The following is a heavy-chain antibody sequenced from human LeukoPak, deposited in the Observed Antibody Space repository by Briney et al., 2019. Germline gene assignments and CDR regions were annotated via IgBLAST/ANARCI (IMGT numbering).Heavy chain of an antibody. J-gene: IGHJ4*02. CDR3: TTLRVWNPFGY. D-gene: IGHD1-1*01. CDR1: GFTFSNAW. V-gene: IGHV3-15*01. Sequence: GGSLRLSCAASGFTFSNAWMSWVRQAPGKGLKWVGRIKSKTDGGTTDYAAPVKGRFTISRDDSKNTLYLQMNSLKTEDTAVYYCTTLRVWNPFGYWGQGTLVTVSS. CDR2: IKSKTDGGTT.